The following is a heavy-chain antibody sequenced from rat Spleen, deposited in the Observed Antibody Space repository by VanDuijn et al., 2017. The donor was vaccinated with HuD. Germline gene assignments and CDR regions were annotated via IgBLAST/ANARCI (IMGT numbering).Heavy chain of an antibody. D-gene: IGHD5-1*01. CDR3: VRLLGAPDWYFDF. Sequence: EVQLVESGGGLVQPGRSMNLSCAASGFTFSNYYMACVRQAPTKGLEWVASINTGGGNTYYRGSVKGRFTISRDNAKSTLYLQMDSLRSEDTATYYCVRLLGAPDWYFDFWGPGAMVTVSS. J-gene: IGHJ1*01. CDR1: GFTFSNYY. V-gene: IGHV5-25*01. CDR2: INTGGGNT.